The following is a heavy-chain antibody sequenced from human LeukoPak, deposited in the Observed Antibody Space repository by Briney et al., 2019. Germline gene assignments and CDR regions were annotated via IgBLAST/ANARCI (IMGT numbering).Heavy chain of an antibody. CDR1: GGSVSSSSYY. J-gene: IGHJ4*02. CDR2: IYYSGST. Sequence: SETLSLTCTVSGGSVSSSSYYWGWIRQPPGKGLEWIGSIYYSGSTYYNPSLKSRVTISVDTSKNQFSLKLSSVTAADTAVYYCARGGRYFDWLLSFDYWGQGTLVTVSS. V-gene: IGHV4-39*01. D-gene: IGHD3-9*01. CDR3: ARGGRYFDWLLSFDY.